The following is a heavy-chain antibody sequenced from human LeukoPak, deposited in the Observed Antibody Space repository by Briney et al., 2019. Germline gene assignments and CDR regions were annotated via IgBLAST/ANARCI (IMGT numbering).Heavy chain of an antibody. CDR3: ARLPSTRTLDFDH. V-gene: IGHV4-59*08. D-gene: IGHD5/OR15-5a*01. Sequence: SETLSLTCAVSGASISSYYWSWIRQPPGKGLEWIGSIYYSGSTDYNPSLKSRATISVDTSKNQFSVKLSSVTAADTAVYYCARLPSTRTLDFDHWGQGTLVTVSS. CDR1: GASISSYY. CDR2: IYYSGST. J-gene: IGHJ4*02.